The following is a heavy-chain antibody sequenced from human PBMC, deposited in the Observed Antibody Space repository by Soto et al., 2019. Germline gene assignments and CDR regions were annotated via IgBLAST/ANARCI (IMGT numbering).Heavy chain of an antibody. CDR3: AKVRVRGSGLYYFDH. CDR2: ISASGGTS. V-gene: IGHV3-23*01. CDR1: GFTFSSYP. D-gene: IGHD3-22*01. J-gene: IGHJ4*02. Sequence: EVQLLESGGGLVQPGGSLRLSCAASGFTFSSYPMNWVRQAPGKGLEWVAAISASGGTSYYADSVEGRFTLSRDNSKNTLFLQMSSLRDDDTAVYYCAKVRVRGSGLYYFDHWGQGTLVTVSS.